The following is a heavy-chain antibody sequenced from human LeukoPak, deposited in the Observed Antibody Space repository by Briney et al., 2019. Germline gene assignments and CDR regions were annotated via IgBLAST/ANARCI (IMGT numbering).Heavy chain of an antibody. CDR3: ARVLYSSPSSFNY. CDR1: GYTFTGYY. CDR2: INPNSGGT. D-gene: IGHD6-6*01. J-gene: IGHJ4*02. V-gene: IGHV1-2*02. Sequence: ASVKVSCKASGYTFTGYYMHWVRQAPGQGLEWMGWINPNSGGTNYAQKFQGRVTMTRDTSISTAYMELSRLRSDDTAVYYCARVLYSSPSSFNYWGQGTLVTVYS.